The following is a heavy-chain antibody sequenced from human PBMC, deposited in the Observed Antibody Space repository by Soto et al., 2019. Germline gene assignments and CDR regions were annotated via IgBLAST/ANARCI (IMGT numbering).Heavy chain of an antibody. Sequence: SETLSLTCAVSSGSISSSNWWSWVRQPPGKGLEWIGEIYHSGSTNYNPSLKSRVTISVDKSENQFSLKLSSVTAADTAVYYCASRTSIYSNYYFDYWGQGTLVTVSS. CDR3: ASRTSIYSNYYFDY. D-gene: IGHD4-4*01. CDR1: SGSISSSNW. CDR2: IYHSGST. J-gene: IGHJ4*02. V-gene: IGHV4-4*02.